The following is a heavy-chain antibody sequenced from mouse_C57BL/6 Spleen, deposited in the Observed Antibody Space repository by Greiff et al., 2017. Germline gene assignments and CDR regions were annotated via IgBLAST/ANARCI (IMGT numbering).Heavy chain of an antibody. CDR1: GYTFTSYW. D-gene: IGHD1-1*01. V-gene: IGHV1-52*01. Sequence: QVQLQQPGAELVRPGSSVKLSCKASGYTFTSYWMHWVKQRPIQGLEWIGNIDPSDSETHYNQKFKDKATLTVDKSSSTAYMQLSSLTSEDSAVYYCARGVYYYGSSPYWYFDVWGTGTTVTVSS. CDR2: IDPSDSET. CDR3: ARGVYYYGSSPYWYFDV. J-gene: IGHJ1*03.